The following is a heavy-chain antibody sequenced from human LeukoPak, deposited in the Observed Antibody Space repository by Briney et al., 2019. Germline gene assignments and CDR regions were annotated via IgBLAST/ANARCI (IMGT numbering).Heavy chain of an antibody. Sequence: SETLSLTCTVSGGSISSYYWSWIRQPPGKGLEWIGYIYYSGSTNYNPSLKSRVTISVDTSKNQFSLKLSSVTAADTAVYYCARSASSWYQAFDYSGQGTLVTVSS. CDR2: IYYSGST. V-gene: IGHV4-59*08. D-gene: IGHD6-13*01. CDR3: ARSASSWYQAFDY. CDR1: GGSISSYY. J-gene: IGHJ4*02.